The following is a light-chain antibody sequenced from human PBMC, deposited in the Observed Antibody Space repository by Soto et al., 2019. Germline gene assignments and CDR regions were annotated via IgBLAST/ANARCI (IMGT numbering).Light chain of an antibody. CDR1: SSDVGGYNY. Sequence: QSALTQPASVSGSPGQSITISCIGTSSDVGGYNYVSWYQQHPGKAPKLMIYEVSNRPSGVSNRFSGSKSGNTASLTISGLQAEDEADYYCSSYTSSSTPYYVFGTGTKVTVL. V-gene: IGLV2-14*01. CDR2: EVS. CDR3: SSYTSSSTPYYV. J-gene: IGLJ1*01.